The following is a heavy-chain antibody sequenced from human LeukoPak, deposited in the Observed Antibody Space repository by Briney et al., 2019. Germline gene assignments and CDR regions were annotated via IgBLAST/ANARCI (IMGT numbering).Heavy chain of an antibody. CDR3: AKEWRPYYYDSSGYAH. D-gene: IGHD3-22*01. CDR2: IGSTGVTI. V-gene: IGHV3-48*01. J-gene: IGHJ4*02. Sequence: PGGSLRLSCAASGFTFSSYSMNWVRQAPGKGLEWVSYIGSTGVTIYYADSVKGRFTISRDNSKNTLYLQMNSLRAEDTAVYYCAKEWRPYYYDSSGYAHWGQGTLVTVSS. CDR1: GFTFSSYS.